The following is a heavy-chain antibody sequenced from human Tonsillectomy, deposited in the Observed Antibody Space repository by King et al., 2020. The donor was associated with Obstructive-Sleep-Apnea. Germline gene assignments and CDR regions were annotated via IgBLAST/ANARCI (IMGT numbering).Heavy chain of an antibody. CDR1: GFTFSSYA. CDR2: ISSNGGST. Sequence: VQLVESGGGLVQPGGSLQLSCAASGFTFSSYAMHWVRQAPGKGLEYVSAISSNGGSTYYANSVKGRFTISRDNSKNTLYLQMGSLRAEDMAVYHCARDGPGMATIFGTLSWFDPWGQGTLVTVSS. V-gene: IGHV3-64*01. D-gene: IGHD5-24*01. CDR3: ARDGPGMATIFGTLSWFDP. J-gene: IGHJ5*02.